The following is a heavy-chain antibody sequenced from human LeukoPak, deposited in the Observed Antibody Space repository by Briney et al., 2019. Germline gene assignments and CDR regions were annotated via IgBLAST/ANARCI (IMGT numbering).Heavy chain of an antibody. Sequence: GGSLRLSCAASGFTFSSYAMSWVRQAPGKGLEWVSAISGSGGSTYYADSVKGRFTISRDNSENTLYLQMNSLRAEDTAVYYCAKLTTAGPSVDYWGQGTLVTVSS. CDR1: GFTFSSYA. D-gene: IGHD4-17*01. V-gene: IGHV3-23*01. CDR3: AKLTTAGPSVDY. CDR2: ISGSGGST. J-gene: IGHJ4*02.